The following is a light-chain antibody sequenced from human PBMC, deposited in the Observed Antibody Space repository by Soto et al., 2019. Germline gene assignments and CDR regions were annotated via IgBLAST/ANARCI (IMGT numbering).Light chain of an antibody. Sequence: SYELTQPPSVSVAPGKTARITCGGTNIGSKSVNWYQQKQGQAPVLVIYYVSDRPSGIPERFSGSNYGNTATLTISRVEAGEEADYYCQVWDISSDHVVFGGGTKLTVL. CDR1: NIGSKS. CDR3: QVWDISSDHVV. J-gene: IGLJ2*01. V-gene: IGLV3-21*04. CDR2: YVS.